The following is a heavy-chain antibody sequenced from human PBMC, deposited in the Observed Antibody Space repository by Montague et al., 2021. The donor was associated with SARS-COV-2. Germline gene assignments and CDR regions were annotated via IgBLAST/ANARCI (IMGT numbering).Heavy chain of an antibody. V-gene: IGHV3-53*01. CDR2: IYSGGST. D-gene: IGHD2-15*01. Sequence: SLRLSCAASGFTFSSYWMSWVRQAPGKGLEWVSVIYSGGSTYYADSVKGRFTISRDNSKNTLYLQMNTLSAEDTAVYYCARGGSGGSRYSPPCYFDYWGQGTLVTVSS. J-gene: IGHJ4*02. CDR1: GFTFSSYW. CDR3: ARGGSGGSRYSPPCYFDY.